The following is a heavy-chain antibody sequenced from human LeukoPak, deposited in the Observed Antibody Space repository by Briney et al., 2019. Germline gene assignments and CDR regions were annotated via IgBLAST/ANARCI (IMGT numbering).Heavy chain of an antibody. Sequence: PGGSLRLSCAASGFTFSSYGMHWVRQAPGKGLEWVAFIRYDGSNKYYADSVKGRFTISRDNSKNTLYLQMNSQRAEDTAVYYCAKDLGSSGWYDAFDIWGQGTMVTVSS. V-gene: IGHV3-30*02. CDR1: GFTFSSYG. D-gene: IGHD6-19*01. J-gene: IGHJ3*02. CDR2: IRYDGSNK. CDR3: AKDLGSSGWYDAFDI.